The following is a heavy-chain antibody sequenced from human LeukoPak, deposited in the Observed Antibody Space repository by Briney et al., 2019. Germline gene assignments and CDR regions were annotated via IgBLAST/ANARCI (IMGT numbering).Heavy chain of an antibody. Sequence: SSETLSLTCTVSGGSISSSSYYWGWIRQPPGKGLEWIGSIYYSGSTYYNPSLKSRVTISVDTSKNQFSLKLSSVTAADTAVYYCASLRERSYYARGFDYWGQGTLVTVSS. V-gene: IGHV4-39*01. CDR1: GGSISSSSYY. CDR3: ASLRERSYYARGFDY. CDR2: IYYSGST. J-gene: IGHJ4*02. D-gene: IGHD4-11*01.